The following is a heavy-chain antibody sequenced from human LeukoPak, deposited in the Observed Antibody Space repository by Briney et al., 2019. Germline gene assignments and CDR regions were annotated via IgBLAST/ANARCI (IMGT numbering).Heavy chain of an antibody. V-gene: IGHV3-23*01. Sequence: PGGSLRLSCAASRFTFSSYAMSWVRQAPGKGLEWVSAISGSGGSTYYADSVKGRFTISRDNSKNTLYLQMNSLRAEDTAVYYCAKEGGLWLGELSWFDPWGQGTLVTVSS. CDR3: AKEGGLWLGELSWFDP. J-gene: IGHJ5*02. CDR1: RFTFSSYA. CDR2: ISGSGGST. D-gene: IGHD3-10*01.